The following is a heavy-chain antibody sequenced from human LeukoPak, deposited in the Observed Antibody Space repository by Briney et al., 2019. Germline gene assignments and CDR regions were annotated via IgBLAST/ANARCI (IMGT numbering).Heavy chain of an antibody. CDR2: IYDRGST. CDR1: GGSISSYY. CDR3: ARGRTFDN. V-gene: IGHV4-59*01. J-gene: IGHJ4*02. Sequence: SETLSLTCTVSGGSISSYYWSWIRQPPGKGLEWIGNIYDRGSTKYNPSLKSRVTISVGTSKNQFSLRLSSVTAADTAVYYCARGRTFDNWGQGTLVTVSS.